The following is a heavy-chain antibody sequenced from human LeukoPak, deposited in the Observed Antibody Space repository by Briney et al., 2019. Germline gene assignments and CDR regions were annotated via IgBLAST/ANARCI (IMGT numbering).Heavy chain of an antibody. CDR1: GGSISSYY. CDR3: ARGRGSGSHYGVFSVYYYYMDV. Sequence: SETLSLTCTVSGGSISSYYWSWIRQPAGKGLEWIGRIYTSGSTNYNPSLKSRVTMSVDTSKNQFSLKLSSVTAADTAVYYCARGRGSGSHYGVFSVYYYYMDVWGKGTTVTVSS. V-gene: IGHV4-4*07. J-gene: IGHJ6*03. D-gene: IGHD3-10*01. CDR2: IYTSGST.